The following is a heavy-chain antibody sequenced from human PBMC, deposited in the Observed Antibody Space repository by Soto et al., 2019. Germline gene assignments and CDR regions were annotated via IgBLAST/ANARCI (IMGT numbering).Heavy chain of an antibody. Sequence: GASVKVSCKASGYTFTSYGISWVRQAPGQGLEWMGWISAYNGNTNHAQKLQGRVTMTTDTSTSTAYMELRSLRSDDTAVYYCARPAIKSLGYCSGGSCYYNWFDPWGQGTLVTVSS. CDR2: ISAYNGNT. J-gene: IGHJ5*02. D-gene: IGHD2-15*01. CDR3: ARPAIKSLGYCSGGSCYYNWFDP. CDR1: GYTFTSYG. V-gene: IGHV1-18*01.